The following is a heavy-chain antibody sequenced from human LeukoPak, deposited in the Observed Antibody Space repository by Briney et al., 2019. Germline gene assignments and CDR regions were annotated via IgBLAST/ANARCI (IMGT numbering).Heavy chain of an antibody. CDR3: AREGYSGYGGYYYYGMDV. Sequence: AASVTVSCKASGYTFISYGISWVRQAPGQGLEWMGWISAYNGNTNYAQKVQGRVTMTTDTSTSTAYMEMRSLRSDDTAVYYCAREGYSGYGGYYYYGMDVWGKGATVTVSS. V-gene: IGHV1-18*04. CDR2: ISAYNGNT. CDR1: GYTFISYG. D-gene: IGHD5-12*01. J-gene: IGHJ6*04.